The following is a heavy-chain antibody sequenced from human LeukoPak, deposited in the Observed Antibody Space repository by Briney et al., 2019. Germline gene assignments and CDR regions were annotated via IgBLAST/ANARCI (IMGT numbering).Heavy chain of an antibody. CDR2: INPNSGGT. CDR3: ARDVWGSLDYFDY. J-gene: IGHJ4*02. V-gene: IGHV1-2*02. CDR1: GYTFTSYY. Sequence: ASVKVSCKTSGYTFTSYYMHWVRQAPGQGLEWMGWINPNSGGTNYAQKFQGRVTMTRDTSISTAYMELSSLRSDDTAVYYCARDVWGSLDYFDYWGQGTLVTVSS. D-gene: IGHD7-27*01.